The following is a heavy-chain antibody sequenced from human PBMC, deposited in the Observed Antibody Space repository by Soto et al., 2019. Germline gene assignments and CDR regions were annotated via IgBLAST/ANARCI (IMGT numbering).Heavy chain of an antibody. Sequence: QVQLVQSGAEVKKPGASVKVSCKASGYTFTSYGISWVRQAPGQGLEWMGWISAYNGNTNYAQKLQGRVTMTTDTSTSIAYMELRSLRSDDTAVYYCARDRPEILTGWRYYYYYGMDVWGQGTTVTVSS. V-gene: IGHV1-18*04. CDR2: ISAYNGNT. J-gene: IGHJ6*02. CDR3: ARDRPEILTGWRYYYYYGMDV. CDR1: GYTFTSYG. D-gene: IGHD3-9*01.